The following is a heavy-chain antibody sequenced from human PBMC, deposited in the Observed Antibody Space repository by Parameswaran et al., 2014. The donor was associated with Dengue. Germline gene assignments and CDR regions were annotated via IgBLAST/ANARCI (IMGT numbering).Heavy chain of an antibody. CDR3: ARDFRSSGGMDV. CDR2: ISAYNGNT. V-gene: IGHV1-18*01. D-gene: IGHD6-19*01. J-gene: IGHJ6*02. CDR1: LHFTSYG. Sequence: ASGEGLLQGFWLHFTSYGISWVRQAPGQGLEWMGWISAYNGNTNYAQKLQGRVTMTTDTSTSTAYMELRSLRSDDTAVYYCARDFRSSGGMDVWGQGTTVTVSS.